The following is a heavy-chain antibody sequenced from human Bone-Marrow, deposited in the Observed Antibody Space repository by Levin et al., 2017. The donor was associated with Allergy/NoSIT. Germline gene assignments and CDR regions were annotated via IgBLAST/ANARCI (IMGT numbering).Heavy chain of an antibody. CDR1: GCSISSSSYY. J-gene: IGHJ6*02. Sequence: SQTLSLTCTVSGCSISSSSYYWGWIRQPPGKGLEWIGSIYYSGSTYYNPSLKSRVTISVDTSKNQFSLKLSSVTAADTAVYYCALDYYDSSGYYSEYDYGMDVWGQGTTVTVSS. CDR2: IYYSGST. D-gene: IGHD3-22*01. V-gene: IGHV4-39*07. CDR3: ALDYYDSSGYYSEYDYGMDV.